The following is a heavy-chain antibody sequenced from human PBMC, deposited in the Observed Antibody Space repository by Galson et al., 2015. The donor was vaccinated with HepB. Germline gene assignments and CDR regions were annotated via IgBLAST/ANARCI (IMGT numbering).Heavy chain of an antibody. J-gene: IGHJ6*02. Sequence: SVKVSCKASQHAFTGYYFHWVRQAPGQGLEWMGRINPNSGATNYAEKFQDRVTMTRDTSVSTTYMEFNRLRSDDTAVYYRARIGTSMVRGVRMDVWGQGTTVIVSS. CDR2: INPNSGAT. V-gene: IGHV1-2*06. CDR3: ARIGTSMVRGVRMDV. D-gene: IGHD3-10*01. CDR1: QHAFTGYY.